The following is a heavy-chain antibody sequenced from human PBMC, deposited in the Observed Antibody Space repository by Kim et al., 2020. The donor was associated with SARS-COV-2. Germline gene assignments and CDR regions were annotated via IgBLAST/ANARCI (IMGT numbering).Heavy chain of an antibody. CDR1: GFTSDDHG. D-gene: IGHD3-10*01. CDR2: MILKTDHK. CDR3: GKDLKPGCMDV. Sequence: GGSLRLSCAVFGFTSDDHGMHWVRQAPGKGLEWVSGMILKTDHKDYADSVKGRFTISRDKAKNSLYLQMNGLRPEDTALYYCGKDLKPGCMDVWGQGAT. J-gene: IGHJ6*02. V-gene: IGHV3-9*02.